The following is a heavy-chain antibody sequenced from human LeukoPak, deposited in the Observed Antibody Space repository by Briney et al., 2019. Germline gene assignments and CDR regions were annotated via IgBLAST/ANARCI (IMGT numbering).Heavy chain of an antibody. CDR2: ISGSGGST. D-gene: IGHD3-22*01. J-gene: IGHJ4*02. Sequence: GGSLRLSCAASGFTFSSYGMSWVRQAPGKGLEWVSAISGSGGSTYYADSVKGRFTISRDNSKNTLYLQMNSLRAEDTAVYYCAKRVDYDSGQVPFDYWGQGTLVTVSS. V-gene: IGHV3-23*01. CDR1: GFTFSSYG. CDR3: AKRVDYDSGQVPFDY.